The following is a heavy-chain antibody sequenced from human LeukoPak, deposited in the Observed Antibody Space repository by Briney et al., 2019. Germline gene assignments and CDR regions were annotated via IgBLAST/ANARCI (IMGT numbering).Heavy chain of an antibody. J-gene: IGHJ5*02. CDR2: IWPGDSNA. CDR3: ARLDYGDSGDWFDP. Sequence: GESLKISCKGSGYSFATKWIAWVRQMPGKGLEWMGNIWPGDSNAIYSPSFQGQVTISADKSISTAYLQWSSLKASDTAMYYCARLDYGDSGDWFDPWGQGTLVTVSS. V-gene: IGHV5-51*01. D-gene: IGHD4-17*01. CDR1: GYSFATKW.